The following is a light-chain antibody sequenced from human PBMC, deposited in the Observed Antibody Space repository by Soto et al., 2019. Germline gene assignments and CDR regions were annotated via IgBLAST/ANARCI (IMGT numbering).Light chain of an antibody. V-gene: IGKV1-39*01. Sequence: DIQMTQSPSSLSASVGDRVTITCRASQSISNYLNWYQQKPGKAPKLLIYAATSLQSGVPSRFSGIRSGTDFTLTISSLQPEDFATYYCQRSYSTPLYTFGQGTKLEIK. CDR3: QRSYSTPLYT. CDR1: QSISNY. CDR2: AAT. J-gene: IGKJ2*01.